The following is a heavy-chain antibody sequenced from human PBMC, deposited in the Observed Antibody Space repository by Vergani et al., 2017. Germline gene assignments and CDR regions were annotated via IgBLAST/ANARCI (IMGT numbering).Heavy chain of an antibody. J-gene: IGHJ6*02. Sequence: QVQLQQSGPGLVKPSQTLSLTCAISGDSVSSNSAAWNWIRQSPSRGLEWLGRTYYRSKWYNDYAVSVKSRITIKPDTSKNQFSLQLSSVTAADTAVYYCARGGRSWQWLPKAPYYYGMDVWGQGTTVTVSS. CDR2: TYYRSKWYN. D-gene: IGHD6-19*01. CDR3: ARGGRSWQWLPKAPYYYGMDV. CDR1: GDSVSSNSAA. V-gene: IGHV6-1*01.